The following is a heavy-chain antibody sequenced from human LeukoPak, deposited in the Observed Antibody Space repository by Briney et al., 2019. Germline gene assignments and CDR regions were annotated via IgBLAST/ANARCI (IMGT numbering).Heavy chain of an antibody. J-gene: IGHJ4*02. D-gene: IGHD6-19*01. V-gene: IGHV3-7*01. Sequence: GGSLRLSCAASGFTFSDHWRSWVRQAPGKGLEWVANIKQDGSAKFYVDSVEGRFTISRDNAKNSLYLQMNSLRAEDTAVYYCARDRGWSFPHPDYWGQGTLVTVSS. CDR3: ARDRGWSFPHPDY. CDR1: GFTFSDHW. CDR2: IKQDGSAK.